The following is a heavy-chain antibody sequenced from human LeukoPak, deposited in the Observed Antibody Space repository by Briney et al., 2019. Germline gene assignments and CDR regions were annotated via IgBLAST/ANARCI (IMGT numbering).Heavy chain of an antibody. CDR3: ARYLQGWFGELTIDY. CDR1: GYTFTSYD. V-gene: IGHV1-8*01. D-gene: IGHD3-10*01. J-gene: IGHJ4*02. Sequence: ASVKVSCKASGYTFTSYDINWVRQATGQGLEWMGWMNPNSGNTGYAQTFQGRVTMTRNTSISTAYMELSSLRSEDTAVYYCARYLQGWFGELTIDYWGQGTLVTVSS. CDR2: MNPNSGNT.